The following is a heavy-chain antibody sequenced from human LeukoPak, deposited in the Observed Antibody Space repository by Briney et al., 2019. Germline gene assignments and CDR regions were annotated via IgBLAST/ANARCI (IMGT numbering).Heavy chain of an antibody. CDR2: IYYSGST. V-gene: IGHV4-39*07. CDR3: ARAGYYDHYDSSGYAHY. D-gene: IGHD3-22*01. CDR1: GDSISSSSYY. Sequence: SETLSLTCTVSGDSISSSSYYWGWIRQPPGKGLEWIGSIYYSGSTYYNPSLKSRVTISVDTSKNQFSLKLSSVTAADTAVYYCARAGYYDHYDSSGYAHYWGQGTLVTVSS. J-gene: IGHJ4*02.